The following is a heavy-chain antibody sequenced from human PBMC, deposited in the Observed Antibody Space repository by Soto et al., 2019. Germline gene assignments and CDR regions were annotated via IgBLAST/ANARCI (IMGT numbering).Heavy chain of an antibody. D-gene: IGHD5-18*01. CDR3: ACFARGYSFSGGGS. Sequence: QVQLQESGPGLVKPSETLSLTCTVSGGSISSYYWNWIRQPPGKGLEWVGYFYYSGSSSYNPSLKSRVTISGGTSSNQCSLKLCSVAAADAAVYYCACFARGYSFSGGGSWGQGTLVTVSS. CDR1: GGSISSYY. V-gene: IGHV4-59*01. J-gene: IGHJ5*02. CDR2: FYYSGSS.